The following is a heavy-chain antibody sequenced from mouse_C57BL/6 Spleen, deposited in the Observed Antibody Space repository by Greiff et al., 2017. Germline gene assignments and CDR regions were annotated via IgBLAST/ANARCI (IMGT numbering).Heavy chain of an antibody. V-gene: IGHV1-64*01. CDR2: IHPNSGST. D-gene: IGHD2-4*01. CDR1: GYTFTSYW. CDR3: ATIYYYYERAMDY. Sequence: QVQLKQPGAELVKPGASVKLSCKASGYTFTSYWMHWVKQRPGQGLEWIGMIHPNSGSTNYNEKFKSKATRTVEKSSRTAYMQLSSLTSEDSAVYYCATIYYYYERAMDYWGQGTSVTVSS. J-gene: IGHJ4*01.